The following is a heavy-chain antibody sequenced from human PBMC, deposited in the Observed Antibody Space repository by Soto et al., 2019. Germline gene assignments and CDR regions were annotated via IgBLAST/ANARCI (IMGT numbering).Heavy chain of an antibody. Sequence: QVQLVQSGAEVKKPGSSVKVSCKASGGTFSSYAISWERQAPGQGLEWMGGIIPIFGTANYAQKFQGRVTITADESTSTAYMELSSLRSEDTAVDYCARTLQWLNYYYGMDVWCQGTTVTGSS. J-gene: IGHJ6*02. V-gene: IGHV1-69*12. CDR2: IIPIFGTA. D-gene: IGHD6-19*01. CDR1: GGTFSSYA. CDR3: ARTLQWLNYYYGMDV.